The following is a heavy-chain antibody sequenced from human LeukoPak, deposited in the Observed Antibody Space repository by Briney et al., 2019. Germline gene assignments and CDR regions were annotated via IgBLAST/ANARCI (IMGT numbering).Heavy chain of an antibody. D-gene: IGHD3-16*01. CDR2: VYRGVST. Sequence: KPSETLSLTCTVSGYSISSGYYWGWIRQPPGKGLEWIGTVYRGVSTYYNPSLKSRVTISVDTSKNQFSLKLSSVTATDTAVYYCARGRLGGFGAFDIWGQGTMVTVSS. J-gene: IGHJ3*02. CDR1: GYSISSGYY. CDR3: ARGRLGGFGAFDI. V-gene: IGHV4-38-2*02.